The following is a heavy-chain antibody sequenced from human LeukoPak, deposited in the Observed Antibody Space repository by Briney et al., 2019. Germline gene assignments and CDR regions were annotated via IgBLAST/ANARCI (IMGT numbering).Heavy chain of an antibody. D-gene: IGHD4-17*01. CDR2: ISSSSYI. J-gene: IGHJ6*02. V-gene: IGHV3-21*04. Sequence: GGSLRLSCAASGFTFSSYSMNWVRQAPGKGLEWVSSISSSSYIYYADSVKGRFTISRDNAKNSLYLQMNSLRAEDTAVYYCAKDQTVTTSLYYYYGMDVWGQGTTVTVSS. CDR1: GFTFSSYS. CDR3: AKDQTVTTSLYYYYGMDV.